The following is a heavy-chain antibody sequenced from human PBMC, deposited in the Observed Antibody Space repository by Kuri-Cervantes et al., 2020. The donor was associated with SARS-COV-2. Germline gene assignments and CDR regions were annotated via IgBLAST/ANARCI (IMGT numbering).Heavy chain of an antibody. J-gene: IGHJ5*02. D-gene: IGHD2-15*01. V-gene: IGHV3-30-3*01. CDR1: GFTFSTYP. CDR2: ISYDGSNK. CDR3: AREHCSGGSCYSGEGFDP. Sequence: GGSLRLSCAASGFTFSTYPMHWVRQAPGKGLEWVAVISYDGSNKYYADSVKGRFTISRDNSKNTLYLQMNSLRAEDTAVYYCAREHCSGGSCYSGEGFDPWGQGTLVTVSS.